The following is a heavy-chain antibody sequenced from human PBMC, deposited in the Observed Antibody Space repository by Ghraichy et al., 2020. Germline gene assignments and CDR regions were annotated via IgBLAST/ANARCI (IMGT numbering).Heavy chain of an antibody. D-gene: IGHD2-2*01. J-gene: IGHJ4*02. CDR2: ISGSGGST. CDR1: GFTFSSYA. CDR3: ACSLYCSSTSCYSSPPVY. Sequence: GGSLRLSCAASGFTFSSYAMSWVRQAPGKGLEWVSAISGSGGSTYYADSVKGRFTISRDNSKNTLYLQMNSLRAEDTAVYYCACSLYCSSTSCYSSPPVYWGQGTLVTVSS. V-gene: IGHV3-23*01.